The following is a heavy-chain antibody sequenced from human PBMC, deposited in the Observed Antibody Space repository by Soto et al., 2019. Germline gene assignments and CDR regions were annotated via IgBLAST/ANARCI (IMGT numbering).Heavy chain of an antibody. Sequence: QGQLVQSGAEVKKPGASVKVSCKASGYTFTSFGISWVRQAPGQGLEWMGWISAYNGNTNYAQKVQGRVTMTTDTSTSPAYMELRSLRSDDTAVYYCTGESGNLGNWASFFDYWGQGTLVTVSS. J-gene: IGHJ4*02. CDR2: ISAYNGNT. V-gene: IGHV1-18*01. D-gene: IGHD7-27*01. CDR3: TGESGNLGNWASFFDY. CDR1: GYTFTSFG.